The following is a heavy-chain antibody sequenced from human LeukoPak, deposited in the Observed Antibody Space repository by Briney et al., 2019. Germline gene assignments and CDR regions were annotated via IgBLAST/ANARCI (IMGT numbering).Heavy chain of an antibody. CDR2: IYLRGNT. CDR1: GGSISSSNW. CDR3: ARLASVFHYAFDF. V-gene: IGHV4-4*02. J-gene: IGHJ3*01. Sequence: SETLSLTCAISGGSISSSNWWTWVRQPTGKGLEWVGEIYLRGNTNYNPSLESRVTISVDESKTQLSLRLESVTAADTAVYYCARLASVFHYAFDFWGQGTMVTVSS. D-gene: IGHD2-21*01.